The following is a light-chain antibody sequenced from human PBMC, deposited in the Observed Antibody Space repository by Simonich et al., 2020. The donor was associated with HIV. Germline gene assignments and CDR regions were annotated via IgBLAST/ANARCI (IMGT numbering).Light chain of an antibody. V-gene: IGKV3-15*01. Sequence: EIVMTQSPATLSVSPGERHTLSCRASQSVSSNLAWYPQKPGQAPRLLIYGASTRATGIPARFSGSGSGTEFTLTISSLQSEDFAVYYCQQYNNWWTFGQGTKVEIK. CDR2: GAS. CDR3: QQYNNWWT. J-gene: IGKJ1*01. CDR1: QSVSSN.